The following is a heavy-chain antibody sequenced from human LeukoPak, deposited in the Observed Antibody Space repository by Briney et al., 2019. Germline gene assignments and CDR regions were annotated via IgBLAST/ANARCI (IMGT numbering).Heavy chain of an antibody. Sequence: ASVKVSWQASGYTFTSYGISWLRQAPGQGLEWMGWSSAYNGNTNYAQKLQGRVTMTTDTSTSTAYMGLRSLRSDDTAVYYCARQGWDEGSFDYWGQGTLVTVSS. CDR3: ARQGWDEGSFDY. CDR2: SSAYNGNT. CDR1: GYTFTSYG. V-gene: IGHV1-18*01. D-gene: IGHD6-19*01. J-gene: IGHJ4*02.